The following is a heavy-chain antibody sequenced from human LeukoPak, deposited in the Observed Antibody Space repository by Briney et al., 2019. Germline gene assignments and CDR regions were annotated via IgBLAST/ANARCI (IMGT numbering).Heavy chain of an antibody. J-gene: IGHJ3*02. CDR2: ISYDGSNK. CDR1: GFTFSSYA. CDR3: ARDDAFDI. Sequence: GRSLRLSCAASGFTFSSYAMHWVRQAPGKGLEWVAVISYDGSNKYYADSVKGRFTISRGNSKNTLYLQMNSLRAEDTAVYYCARDDAFDIWGQGTMVTVSS. V-gene: IGHV3-30-3*01.